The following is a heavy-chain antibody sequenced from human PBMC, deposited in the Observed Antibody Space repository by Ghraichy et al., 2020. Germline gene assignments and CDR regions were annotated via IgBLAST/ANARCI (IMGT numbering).Heavy chain of an antibody. D-gene: IGHD1-26*01. CDR2: ISGSGSGVTT. CDR1: GFTFSNYA. CDR3: ATWELLDY. J-gene: IGHJ4*02. V-gene: IGHV3-23*01. Sequence: GGSLILSCAASGFTFSNYAMSWVRQRPGKGLEWVSAISGSGSGVTTYYAESVKGRFTISRDNSKNTLYMQMNSLRAEDTAVYYCATWELLDYWGQGTLVTVSS.